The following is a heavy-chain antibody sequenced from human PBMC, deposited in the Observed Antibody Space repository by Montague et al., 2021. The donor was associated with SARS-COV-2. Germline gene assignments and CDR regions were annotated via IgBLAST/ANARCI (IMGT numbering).Heavy chain of an antibody. V-gene: IGHV4-61*02. Sequence: TLSLTCSVSGDSISSGTHYWSWLRQPAGKGLEWIGRSYSSGSTNYNPSLKSRVTISLDTSKNQFSLNLNSVTAADTAVYYCARVVGNDYRFFDYWGQGSLVTVSS. D-gene: IGHD5-12*01. CDR3: ARVVGNDYRFFDY. CDR2: SYSSGST. J-gene: IGHJ4*02. CDR1: GDSISSGTHY.